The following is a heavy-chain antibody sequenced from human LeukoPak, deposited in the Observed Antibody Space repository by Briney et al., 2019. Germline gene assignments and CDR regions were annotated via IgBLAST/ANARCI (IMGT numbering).Heavy chain of an antibody. Sequence: GGSLRLSCAASGFIFRSYAMHWVRQAPGKGLEWVSGISGSGGNTYYADSVKGRFTISRDNSKNTLYLQMNSLRAEDTAVYYCAKPSLYYDSSGGNWFDPWGQGTLVTVSS. V-gene: IGHV3-23*01. J-gene: IGHJ5*02. CDR2: ISGSGGNT. D-gene: IGHD3-22*01. CDR1: GFIFRSYA. CDR3: AKPSLYYDSSGGNWFDP.